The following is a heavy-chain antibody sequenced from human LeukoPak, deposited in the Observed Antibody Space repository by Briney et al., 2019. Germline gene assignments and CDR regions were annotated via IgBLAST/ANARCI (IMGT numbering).Heavy chain of an antibody. Sequence: GGSLRLSCAASGFTFSSCSMNWVRQAPGEGLEWVSSISSSSSYIIYADSGKGRFTISRDNAKNSLYLQMNSLRAEDTAVYYCARETSGSHRGQGTLVTVSS. CDR3: ARETSGSH. CDR1: GFTFSSCS. CDR2: ISSSSSYI. V-gene: IGHV3-21*01. J-gene: IGHJ4*02. D-gene: IGHD1-26*01.